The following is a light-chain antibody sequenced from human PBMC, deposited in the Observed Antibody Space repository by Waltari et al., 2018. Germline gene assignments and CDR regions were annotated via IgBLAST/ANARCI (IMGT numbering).Light chain of an antibody. V-gene: IGLV2-14*03. CDR1: DTDIGRHNF. CDR2: DVN. J-gene: IGLJ1*01. Sequence: QSALTQPASVSGSPGQSIAISCTGPDTDIGRHNFVSWYRQRPGEVPKLIIYDVNSRLSGISSRFSGSKFGNTASLTISGLQTEDEAVYYCSSYTTGRTYVFGTGTKVTVL. CDR3: SSYTTGRTYV.